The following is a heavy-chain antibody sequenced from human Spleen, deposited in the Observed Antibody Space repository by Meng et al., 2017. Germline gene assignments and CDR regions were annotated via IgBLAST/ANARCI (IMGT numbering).Heavy chain of an antibody. CDR2: INHSGST. CDR3: ARGPTTMAHDFDY. Sequence: QGQLQQAAAGLLKPSGTLSLTCVVSGGSFSDYYWSWSRQPPGKGLEWIGEINHSGSTNYNPSLESRATISVDTSQNNLSLKLSSVTAADSAVYYCARGPTTMAHDFDYWGQGTLVTVSS. CDR1: GGSFSDYY. J-gene: IGHJ4*02. D-gene: IGHD4-11*01. V-gene: IGHV4-34*01.